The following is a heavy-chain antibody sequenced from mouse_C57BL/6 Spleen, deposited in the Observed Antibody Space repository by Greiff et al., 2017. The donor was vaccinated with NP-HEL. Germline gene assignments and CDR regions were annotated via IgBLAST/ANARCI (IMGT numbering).Heavy chain of an antibody. J-gene: IGHJ1*03. CDR1: GYTFTSYW. CDR3: AKADGNYGYFDG. V-gene: IGHV1-53*01. Sequence: QVHVKQPGTELVKPGASVKLSCKASGYTFTSYWMHWVKQRPGQGLEWIGNINPSNGGTNYNEKFKSKATLTVDKSSSTAYMQLSSLTSEDSAVYCCAKADGNYGYFDGWGTGTTVTVAS. CDR2: INPSNGGT. D-gene: IGHD2-1*01.